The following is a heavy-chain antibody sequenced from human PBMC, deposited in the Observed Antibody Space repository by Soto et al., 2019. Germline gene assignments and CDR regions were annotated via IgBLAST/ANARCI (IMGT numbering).Heavy chain of an antibody. CDR3: ARDYGVTESYYFDY. Sequence: ASVKVSCKASGYTFTGYYVHWLRQSPGQGLEWMGWINPNSGGTNYAQKFQGWVTMTRDTSISTAYMELSRLRSDDTAVYYCARDYGVTESYYFDYWGQGTLVTVSS. V-gene: IGHV1-2*04. D-gene: IGHD4-17*01. CDR1: GYTFTGYY. J-gene: IGHJ4*02. CDR2: INPNSGGT.